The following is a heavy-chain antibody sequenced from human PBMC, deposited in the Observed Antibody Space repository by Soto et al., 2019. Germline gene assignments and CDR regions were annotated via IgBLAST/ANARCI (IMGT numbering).Heavy chain of an antibody. Sequence: EVQLVESGGGLVQPGGSLKLSCAASGFTFSGSAMHWVRQASGKGLEWVGRIRSKANSYATAYAASVKGRCTISRDDSKNTAYLQMNSLKTEDTAVYYCTRRSGGYSYYFDYWGQGTLVTVSS. V-gene: IGHV3-73*01. CDR3: TRRSGGYSYYFDY. CDR1: GFTFSGSA. J-gene: IGHJ4*02. D-gene: IGHD3-10*01. CDR2: IRSKANSYAT.